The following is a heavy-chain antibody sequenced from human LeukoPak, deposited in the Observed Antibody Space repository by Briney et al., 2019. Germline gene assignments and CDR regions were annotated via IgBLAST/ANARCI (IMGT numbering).Heavy chain of an antibody. Sequence: PGGSLRLSCAASGFTFDDYTMHWVRQAPGKGLEWVSLISWDGGSTYYADSVKGRFTISRDNSKNTLYLQMNSLRAEDTAVYYCARGDLHYHDSTRRGFDIWGQGTMVTVSS. V-gene: IGHV3-43*01. CDR2: ISWDGGST. CDR1: GFTFDDYT. D-gene: IGHD3-10*01. CDR3: ARGDLHYHDSTRRGFDI. J-gene: IGHJ3*02.